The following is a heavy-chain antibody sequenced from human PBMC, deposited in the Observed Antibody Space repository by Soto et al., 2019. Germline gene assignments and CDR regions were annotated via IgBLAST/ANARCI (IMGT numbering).Heavy chain of an antibody. D-gene: IGHD3-3*02. CDR3: ARDAPVALGVHNSMDV. V-gene: IGHV4-31*03. J-gene: IGHJ6*02. CDR1: GGSISSGYY. Sequence: SETLSLTCTVSGGSISSGYYWSWIRQHPVKGLEWIGYIYYSGNTYYNPSLKSRVSISLDTSKSQFSLKLDSVTAADTAVYYCARDAPVALGVHNSMDVWGQGTTVT. CDR2: IYYSGNT.